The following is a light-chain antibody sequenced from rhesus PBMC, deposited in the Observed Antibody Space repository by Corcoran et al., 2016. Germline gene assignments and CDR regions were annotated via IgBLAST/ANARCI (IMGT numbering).Light chain of an antibody. Sequence: EIVMTQSPATLSLSPGERATLSCRASQSVSSYVAWYQQKPEQAHRLLIYGAASRATGIPDRFSGRGSRTDFTLTISSLEPEDVAVYYCQQYSNWPHGFGQGTKVELK. V-gene: IGKV3S9*01. CDR3: QQYSNWPHG. CDR2: GAA. CDR1: QSVSSY. J-gene: IGKJ2*01.